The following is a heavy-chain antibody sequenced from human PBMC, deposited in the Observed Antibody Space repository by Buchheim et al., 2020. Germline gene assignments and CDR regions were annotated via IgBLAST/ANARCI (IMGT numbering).Heavy chain of an antibody. V-gene: IGHV3-30-3*01. CDR2: ISYDGSNQ. Sequence: QVQLVESGGGVVQPGRSLRLSCAASGFTFISFSMHWVRQTPGKGLEWVALISYDGSNQDYADSVKGRFTISRDDSKNKVYLQMNSLRVEDTAVYYCARDMSGWSPTGVLSYWGQGTL. D-gene: IGHD6-19*01. CDR1: GFTFISFS. J-gene: IGHJ4*02. CDR3: ARDMSGWSPTGVLSY.